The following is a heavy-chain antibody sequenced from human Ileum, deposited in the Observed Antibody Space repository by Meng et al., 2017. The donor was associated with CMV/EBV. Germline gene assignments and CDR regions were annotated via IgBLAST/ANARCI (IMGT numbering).Heavy chain of an antibody. Sequence: GESLKISCAASGFTFSSYWMHWVCQAPGKGLVWVSRINSDGSSTSYADSVKGRFTISRDNAKDTLYLQMNSLRVEDTAVYYCSRDPGNSGFDPWGQGTLVTVSS. D-gene: IGHD4-23*01. CDR3: SRDPGNSGFDP. CDR1: GFTFSSYW. V-gene: IGHV3-74*01. J-gene: IGHJ5*02. CDR2: INSDGSST.